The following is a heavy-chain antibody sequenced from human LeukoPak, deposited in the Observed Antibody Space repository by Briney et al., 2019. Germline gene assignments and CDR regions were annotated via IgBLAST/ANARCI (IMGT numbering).Heavy chain of an antibody. CDR2: INANRGGT. D-gene: IGHD2-2*01. CDR1: GYTFTDYY. J-gene: IGHJ4*02. V-gene: IGHV1-2*02. Sequence: ASVKVSCKASGYTFTDYYMHWVRQAPGQGLEWMGWINANRGGTNYAQRFQGRVTMTRDTSITTAYMELSGLKSDDTAVYYCARRYCSSTSCYYFDYWGQGTLVTVSS. CDR3: ARRYCSSTSCYYFDY.